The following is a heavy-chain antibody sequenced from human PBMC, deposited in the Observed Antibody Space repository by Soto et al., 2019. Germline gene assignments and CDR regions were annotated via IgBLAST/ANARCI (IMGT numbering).Heavy chain of an antibody. CDR1: GDSVTSGSYY. D-gene: IGHD3-10*01. V-gene: IGHV4-61*01. CDR2: IYTSGTT. J-gene: IGHJ6*02. Sequence: SGDSVTSGSYYWTWLRQSPGKGLEWLGYIYTSGTTNTNPSIQSRATISMDTSKNQLSLKLTSVTAADTAIYYCARARITMVREVIKYNMDIWGRGTTVTVSS. CDR3: ARARITMVREVIKYNMDI.